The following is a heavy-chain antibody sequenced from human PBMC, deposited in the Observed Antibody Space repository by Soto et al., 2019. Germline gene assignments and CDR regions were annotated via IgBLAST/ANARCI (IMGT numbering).Heavy chain of an antibody. CDR1: GGSVRAPDW. V-gene: IGHV4-4*02. CDR2: VHISGHS. J-gene: IGHJ5*01. CDR3: ARVRQGCSANNCYFDP. D-gene: IGHD1-1*01. Sequence: QVHLQESGPGLVAPSGTLSLTCTLSGGSVRAPDWWNWVRQSPDKGLEWIAEVHISGHSNYNPSLRSRVSVSRDSTKNQFYLNLNSVTAADTAIYYCARVRQGCSANNCYFDPWGQGTQVTISS.